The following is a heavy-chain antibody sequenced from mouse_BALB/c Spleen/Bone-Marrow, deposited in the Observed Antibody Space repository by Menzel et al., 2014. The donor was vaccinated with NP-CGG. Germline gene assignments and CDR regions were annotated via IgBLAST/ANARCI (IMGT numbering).Heavy chain of an antibody. CDR3: ARDYYGSSYWYFDV. J-gene: IGHJ1*01. Sequence: EVKVVDSGGGLVQPGGSRKLSCAASGFTFSDYGMAWVRQAPGKGPEWVAFISNLAYSIYYADTVTGRLTISRENAKNTLYLEMSSLRSEDTAMYYCARDYYGSSYWYFDVWGAGTTVTVSS. CDR1: GFTFSDYG. V-gene: IGHV5-15*02. CDR2: ISNLAYSI. D-gene: IGHD1-1*01.